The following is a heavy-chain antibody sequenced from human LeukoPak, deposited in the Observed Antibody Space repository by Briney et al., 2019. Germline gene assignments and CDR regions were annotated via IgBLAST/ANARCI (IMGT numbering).Heavy chain of an antibody. V-gene: IGHV4-39*07. CDR1: GGPISSSIYH. J-gene: IGHJ4*02. CDR2: VDNPGST. Sequence: KPSETLSLTCTVSGGPISSSIYHWGWIRQSPGKGLEWIGTVDNPGSTHYNPSLKSRVTISVDTSKNQFSLKLNSVTAADTAVYYCARSSTLYGHFDYWGQGPLVTVSS. D-gene: IGHD3-10*01. CDR3: ARSSTLYGHFDY.